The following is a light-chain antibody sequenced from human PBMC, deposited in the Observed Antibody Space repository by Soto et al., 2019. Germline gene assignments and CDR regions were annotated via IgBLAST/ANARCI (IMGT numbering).Light chain of an antibody. CDR1: QGISSY. CDR3: QQHNTSPR. J-gene: IGKJ3*01. V-gene: IGKV1-9*01. CDR2: AAS. Sequence: DIQLTQSPSFLSSSAGDRVTISCRASQGISSYLAWYQQKPGKAPKLLIFAASTLKSGVPSMFSGSGSGTEFPLTISSLQPEFFASYCYQQHNTSPRFGPGTKVDIK.